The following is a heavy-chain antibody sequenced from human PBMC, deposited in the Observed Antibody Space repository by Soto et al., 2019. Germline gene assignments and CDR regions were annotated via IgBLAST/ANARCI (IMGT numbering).Heavy chain of an antibody. CDR1: GGSINNHY. CDR3: AVDSGGNPFDY. J-gene: IGHJ4*02. D-gene: IGHD4-17*01. Sequence: SETLSLTCTVSGGSINNHYWSWIRQPAGKGLEWIGRIYTSMYASGSTNYNPSLKSRVIMSVDTSKNQFSLELSSVTAADTAVYYWAVDSGGNPFDYWGQGTQVTVTS. V-gene: IGHV4-4*07. CDR2: IYTSMYASGST.